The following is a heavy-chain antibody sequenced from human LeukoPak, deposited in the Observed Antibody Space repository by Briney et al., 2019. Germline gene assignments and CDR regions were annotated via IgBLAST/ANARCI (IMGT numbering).Heavy chain of an antibody. Sequence: SETLSLTCAVYGGSFSGYYWSWIRQPPGKGLEWIGEINHSGSTNYKPSLKSRVTISVDTSKNQFSLKLSSVTAADTAVYYCASVADYYDSSGYRRVYFDYWGQGTLVTVSS. J-gene: IGHJ4*02. V-gene: IGHV4-34*01. CDR3: ASVADYYDSSGYRRVYFDY. D-gene: IGHD3-22*01. CDR2: INHSGST. CDR1: GGSFSGYY.